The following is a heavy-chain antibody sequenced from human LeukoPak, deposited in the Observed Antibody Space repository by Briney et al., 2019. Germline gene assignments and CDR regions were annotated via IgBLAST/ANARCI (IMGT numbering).Heavy chain of an antibody. CDR3: AKQVGVSDY. D-gene: IGHD2-21*01. J-gene: IGHJ4*02. V-gene: IGHV3-23*01. CDR2: ISGNGGTT. CDR1: GFTFSSYA. Sequence: PGGSLRLSCAASGFTFSSYAMSWVRQTPGKGLEWVSGISGNGGTTYYADSVKGRFTISRDNSKNTVYLQMNSLRAEDTAVYYCAKQVGVSDYWGQGALVTVFS.